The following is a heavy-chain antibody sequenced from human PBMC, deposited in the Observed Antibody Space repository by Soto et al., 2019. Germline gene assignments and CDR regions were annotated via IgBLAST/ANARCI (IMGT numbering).Heavy chain of an antibody. Sequence: PGGSLRLSCSASGFTFSSYAMHWVHQAPGKGLEYVSAISSNGGSTYYADSVKGRFTISRDNSKNTLYLQMSSLRAGDTAVYYCEKDLRRDISSGYYYVLDHGMDDWGQGTTVTVSS. CDR1: GFTFSSYA. J-gene: IGHJ6*02. V-gene: IGHV3-64D*06. CDR3: EKDLRRDISSGYYYVLDHGMDD. D-gene: IGHD3-22*01. CDR2: ISSNGGST.